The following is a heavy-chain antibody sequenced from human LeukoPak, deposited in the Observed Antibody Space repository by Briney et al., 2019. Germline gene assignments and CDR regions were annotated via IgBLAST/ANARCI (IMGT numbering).Heavy chain of an antibody. V-gene: IGHV4-4*07. D-gene: IGHD3-22*01. J-gene: IGHJ5*02. CDR1: GGSISSYY. Sequence: PSETLSLTCTVSGGSISSYYWSWIRQPAGKGLEWIGRIYTSGSTNYNPSLKSRVTISVDTSKNQFSLKLSSVTAADTAVYYCARGGDYYDSSGYYGTTNWFDPWGQGTLVTVSS. CDR3: ARGGDYYDSSGYYGTTNWFDP. CDR2: IYTSGST.